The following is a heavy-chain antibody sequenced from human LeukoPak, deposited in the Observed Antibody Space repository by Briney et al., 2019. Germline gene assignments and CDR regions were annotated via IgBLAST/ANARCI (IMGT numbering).Heavy chain of an antibody. D-gene: IGHD2-2*01. J-gene: IGHJ5*02. Sequence: GGSLRLSCAASGFTFSDYYMSWIRQAPGKGLEWVSYISSSGSTIYYADSVKGRFTVSRDNAKSSLYLQMNSLRAEDTAVYYCARVRAPYCSSTSCSNIRFDPWGQGTLVTVSS. V-gene: IGHV3-11*01. CDR3: ARVRAPYCSSTSCSNIRFDP. CDR2: ISSSGSTI. CDR1: GFTFSDYY.